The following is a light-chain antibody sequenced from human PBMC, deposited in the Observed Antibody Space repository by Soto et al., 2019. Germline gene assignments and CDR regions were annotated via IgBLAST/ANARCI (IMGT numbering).Light chain of an antibody. CDR3: QQYDSSSWT. CDR1: QSVSSSY. J-gene: IGKJ1*01. Sequence: EIVLTQSPGTLSLSPGERATLSCRARQSVSSSYLAWYQQKPGQAPRLLIYGASSRATGIPDRFSGSGSGTDFTLTIRRLEPEDFAVYYCQQYDSSSWTFGRGTKVEIK. V-gene: IGKV3-20*01. CDR2: GAS.